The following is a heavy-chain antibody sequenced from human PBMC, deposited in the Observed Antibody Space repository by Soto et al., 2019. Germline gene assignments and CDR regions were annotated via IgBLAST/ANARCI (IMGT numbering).Heavy chain of an antibody. D-gene: IGHD3-10*01. J-gene: IGHJ6*02. CDR3: AHRKSSYYGSENSYYYGMDV. CDR2: IYWTDDK. CDR1: GFSLSTSGMG. V-gene: IGHV2-5*01. Sequence: QITLKESGPTLVKPTQTLTLTCTFSGFSLSTSGMGVSWIRQPPGKALEWLAVIYWTDDKRYSPSLKSRLTIPQDTSKNQVVLTMTDMDPVDTATYYCAHRKSSYYGSENSYYYGMDVWGQGTTVTVSS.